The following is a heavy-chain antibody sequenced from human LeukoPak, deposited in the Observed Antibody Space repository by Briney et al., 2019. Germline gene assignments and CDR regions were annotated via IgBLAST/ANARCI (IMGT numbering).Heavy chain of an antibody. Sequence: PGGSLRLSCAASGFTFDDYGMSWVRQAPGKGLEWVSGINWNGGSTGYADSVKGRFTISRDNAKNSLYLQMNSLRAEDTALYYCARDWRDIVVVPAADYWGQGTLVTVSS. D-gene: IGHD2-2*01. V-gene: IGHV3-20*04. CDR3: ARDWRDIVVVPAADY. CDR2: INWNGGST. J-gene: IGHJ4*02. CDR1: GFTFDDYG.